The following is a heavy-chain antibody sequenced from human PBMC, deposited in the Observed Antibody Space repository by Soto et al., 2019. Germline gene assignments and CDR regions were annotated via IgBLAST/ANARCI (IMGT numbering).Heavy chain of an antibody. CDR2: ISTYNGDT. CDR3: AFLPSYCSSTSCYVDY. CDR1: GYTFSSYG. Sequence: GASVKVSCKASGYTFSSYGISWVRQAPGQGLELMGWISTYNGDTNYAQKLQGRVTITADKSTSTAYMELSSLRSEDTAVYYCAFLPSYCSSTSCYVDYWGQGTLVTVSS. V-gene: IGHV1-18*01. D-gene: IGHD2-2*01. J-gene: IGHJ4*02.